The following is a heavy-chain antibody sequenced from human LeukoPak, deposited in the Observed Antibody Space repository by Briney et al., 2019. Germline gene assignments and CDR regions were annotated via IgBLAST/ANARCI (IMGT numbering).Heavy chain of an antibody. Sequence: GESLKISCKGSGYSFTSYWISWVRQMPGKGLEWMGRIDPSDSYTNYSPSFQDHVTISADKSISTAYLQWSSLKASDTAMYYCARNPLEYSSSWYRDYWGQGTLVTVSS. CDR2: IDPSDSYT. CDR3: ARNPLEYSSSWYRDY. CDR1: GYSFTSYW. D-gene: IGHD6-13*01. V-gene: IGHV5-10-1*01. J-gene: IGHJ4*02.